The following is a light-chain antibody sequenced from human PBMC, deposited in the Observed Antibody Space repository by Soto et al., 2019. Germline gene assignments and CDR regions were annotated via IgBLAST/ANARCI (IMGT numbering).Light chain of an antibody. V-gene: IGKV1-5*01. CDR1: QSISSW. J-gene: IGKJ2*01. CDR2: DPS. Sequence: DIQMTQSPSTLSSSVGDRVTITCRASQSISSWLAWYQQKPGKAPTLLIYDPSSLESGVPSRFSGSGSGTEFTLTISSLQPDDFATYYCQQYNSYVYTFGQGTKLEIK. CDR3: QQYNSYVYT.